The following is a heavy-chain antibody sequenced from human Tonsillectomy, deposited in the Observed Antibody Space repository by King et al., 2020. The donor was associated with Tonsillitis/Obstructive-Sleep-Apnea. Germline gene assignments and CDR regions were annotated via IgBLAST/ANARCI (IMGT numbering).Heavy chain of an antibody. D-gene: IGHD6-13*01. CDR2: ISYDGSNK. CDR3: AKDRGSSWSLDY. Sequence: VQLVESGGGVFQPGRSLRLSCAASGFTFSSNGMHWVRQAPGKGLEWVAVISYDGSNKYYADSVKGRFTISRDNSKNTLYLQMNSLRTEDTAVYYCAKDRGSSWSLDYWGQGTLVTVSS. V-gene: IGHV3-30*18. J-gene: IGHJ4*02. CDR1: GFTFSSNG.